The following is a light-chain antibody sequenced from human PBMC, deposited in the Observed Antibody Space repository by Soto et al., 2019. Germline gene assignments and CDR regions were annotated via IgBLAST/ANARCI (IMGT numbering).Light chain of an antibody. J-gene: IGKJ3*01. V-gene: IGKV1-27*01. CDR2: AAS. CDR1: QGISNS. CDR3: QNYNSAPLT. Sequence: DFQMTQSPSSLSASVGDTVTITCRASQGISNSLAWFQQKPGRVPQFLIYAASTLQPGVPPRFSGSGSGTDFTLTISSLQPEDVATYYCQNYNSAPLTFGPGTRVEIK.